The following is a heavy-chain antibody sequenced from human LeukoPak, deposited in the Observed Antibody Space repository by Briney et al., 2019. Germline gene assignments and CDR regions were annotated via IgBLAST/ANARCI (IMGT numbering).Heavy chain of an antibody. CDR1: GFTFDDYA. CDR3: AKDMYGSGSYGGIDY. Sequence: PGGSLRLSCAASGFTFDDYAMHWVRQAPGKGLEWVSLISWDGGSTYYADSVRGRFTISRDNSKNFLYLQMNSLRAEDTALCYCAKDMYGSGSYGGIDYWGQGTLVTVSS. V-gene: IGHV3-43D*04. D-gene: IGHD3-10*01. J-gene: IGHJ4*02. CDR2: ISWDGGST.